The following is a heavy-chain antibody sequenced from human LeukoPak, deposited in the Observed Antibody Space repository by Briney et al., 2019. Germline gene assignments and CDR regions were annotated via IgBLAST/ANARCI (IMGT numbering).Heavy chain of an antibody. CDR3: AREGGGSSWYLTLYNWFDP. CDR2: IYYTGTT. CDR1: GGSINTNPYY. J-gene: IGHJ5*02. V-gene: IGHV4-39*07. D-gene: IGHD6-13*01. Sequence: PSETLSLTCTVSGGSINTNPYYWGWIRQPPGKGLEWIANIYYTGTTYYNPSLKSRVTISVDTSKNQFSLKLSSVTAADTAVYYCAREGGGSSWYLTLYNWFDPWGQGTLVTVSS.